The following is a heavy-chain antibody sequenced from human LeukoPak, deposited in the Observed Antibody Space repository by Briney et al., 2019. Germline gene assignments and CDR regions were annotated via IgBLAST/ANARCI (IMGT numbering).Heavy chain of an antibody. CDR3: ARELGSRVTELDY. Sequence: PGRSLRLSCAASGFTFSSYGMHWVRQAPGKGLEWVAVISYDGSNKYYADSVKGRFTISRDNSKNTLYLQMNGLRAEDTAVYYCARELGSRVTELDYWGQGTLVTVSS. V-gene: IGHV3-30*03. D-gene: IGHD2-21*02. CDR2: ISYDGSNK. CDR1: GFTFSSYG. J-gene: IGHJ4*02.